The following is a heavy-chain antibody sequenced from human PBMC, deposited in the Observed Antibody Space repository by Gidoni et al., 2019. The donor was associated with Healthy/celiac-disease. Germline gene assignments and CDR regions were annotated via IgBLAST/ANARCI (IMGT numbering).Heavy chain of an antibody. D-gene: IGHD3-3*01. CDR2: IYYSGST. CDR3: TRDKGYYDFWSGYHDY. CDR1: GGSIRNYY. J-gene: IGHJ4*02. V-gene: IGHV4-59*01. Sequence: QVQLQESGPGLVKPSETLSLTCAVSGGSIRNYYWSWIRQPPGKGLEWLGYIYYSGSTTYNPPLQSRVTISVDTSKNQFSLKLSSVTAADTAVYFCTRDKGYYDFWSGYHDYWGQGTLVTVSS.